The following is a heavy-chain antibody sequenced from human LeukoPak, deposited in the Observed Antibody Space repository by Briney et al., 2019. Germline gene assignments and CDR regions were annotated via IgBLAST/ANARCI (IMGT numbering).Heavy chain of an antibody. CDR3: ARGPNAGGD. Sequence: ASVKVSCKASGYTFTSYGISWVRQAPGQGLEWMGWISAYNGNTNYAQKFQGRVTMTRDTSISTAYMELSRLRSDDTAVYYCARGPNAGGDWGQGTLVTVSS. D-gene: IGHD3-16*01. V-gene: IGHV1-18*01. CDR1: GYTFTSYG. J-gene: IGHJ4*02. CDR2: ISAYNGNT.